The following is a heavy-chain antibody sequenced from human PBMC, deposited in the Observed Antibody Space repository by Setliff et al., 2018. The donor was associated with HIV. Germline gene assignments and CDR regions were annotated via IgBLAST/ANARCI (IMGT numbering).Heavy chain of an antibody. Sequence: SETLSLTCAVSGGSISSSNWWSWVRQPPGKGLEWIGEIYHSGSTNYNPSLKSRATISVDKSKKQFSLNLRSVTAADTAVYYCARDLRDLSDYGDAYYYYMDVWGKGTKVTVSS. J-gene: IGHJ6*03. CDR2: IYHSGST. CDR1: GGSISSSNW. D-gene: IGHD4-17*01. CDR3: ARDLRDLSDYGDAYYYYMDV. V-gene: IGHV4-4*02.